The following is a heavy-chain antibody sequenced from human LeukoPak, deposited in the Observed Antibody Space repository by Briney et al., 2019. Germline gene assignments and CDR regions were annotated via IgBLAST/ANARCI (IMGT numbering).Heavy chain of an antibody. D-gene: IGHD1-1*01. Sequence: ASVKVSCKASGYTFTSYGSSWVRQAPGQGLEWMGLISAYNGNTNYAQKLQGRVTMTTDTSTSTAYMELRSLRSDDTAVYYCARGSSTGTHGVYWGQGTLVTVSS. CDR3: ARGSSTGTHGVY. CDR2: ISAYNGNT. J-gene: IGHJ4*02. V-gene: IGHV1-18*01. CDR1: GYTFTSYG.